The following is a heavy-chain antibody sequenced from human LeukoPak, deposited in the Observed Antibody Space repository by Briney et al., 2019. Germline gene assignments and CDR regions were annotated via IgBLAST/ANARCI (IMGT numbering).Heavy chain of an antibody. V-gene: IGHV3-30-3*02. CDR1: GFTFSGYP. CDR3: AKEDSSGPQ. CDR2: ISYDGSNK. D-gene: IGHD3-22*01. Sequence: GKSLRLSCAASGFTFSGYPIHWVRQAPGKGLEWVAVISYDGSNKYYADSVKGRFTISRDNSKHTLDLQMNSLRAEDTAVYYCAKEDSSGPQWGQGTLVTVSS. J-gene: IGHJ4*02.